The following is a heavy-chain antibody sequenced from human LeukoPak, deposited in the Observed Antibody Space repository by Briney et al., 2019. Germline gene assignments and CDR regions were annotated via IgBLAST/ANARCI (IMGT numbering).Heavy chain of an antibody. J-gene: IGHJ5*02. CDR1: GFTFSSYA. V-gene: IGHV3-23*01. CDR3: AKKNYAQTIFGVVIISYNWFDP. Sequence: PGGSLRLSCAASGFTFSSYAMSWVRQAPGKGLEWVSAISGSGGSTYYADSVKGRFTISRDNSKNTLYLQMNSLRAEDTAVYYCAKKNYAQTIFGVVIISYNWFDPWGQGTLVTVSS. CDR2: ISGSGGST. D-gene: IGHD3-3*01.